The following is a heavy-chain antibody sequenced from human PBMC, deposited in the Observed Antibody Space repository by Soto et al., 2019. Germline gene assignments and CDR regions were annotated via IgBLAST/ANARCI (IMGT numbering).Heavy chain of an antibody. CDR3: ARGVRTDIKHDYGDYGGVFLGPNWFDP. V-gene: IGHV3-13*01. CDR1: GFTFSSYD. Sequence: GGSLRLSCAASGFTFSSYDMHWVRQATGKGLEWVSAIGTAGDTYYPGSVKGRFTISRENAKNSLYLQMNSLRAGDTAVYYCARGVRTDIKHDYGDYGGVFLGPNWFDPWGQGTLVTVSS. D-gene: IGHD4-17*01. J-gene: IGHJ5*02. CDR2: IGTAGDT.